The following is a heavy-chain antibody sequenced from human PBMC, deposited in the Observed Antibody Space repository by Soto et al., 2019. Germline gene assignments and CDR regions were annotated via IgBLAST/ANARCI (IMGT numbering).Heavy chain of an antibody. J-gene: IGHJ6*02. V-gene: IGHV3-9*01. CDR1: GFTFDDYA. CDR2: ISWNSGSI. CDR3: AKAHGSGSYSGYGMDV. Sequence: GGSLRLSCAASGFTFDDYAMHWVRQAPGKGLEWVSGISWNSGSIGYADSVKGRFTISRDNAKNSLYLQMNSLRAEDTALYYCAKAHGSGSYSGYGMDVWGQGTTVTVSS. D-gene: IGHD3-10*01.